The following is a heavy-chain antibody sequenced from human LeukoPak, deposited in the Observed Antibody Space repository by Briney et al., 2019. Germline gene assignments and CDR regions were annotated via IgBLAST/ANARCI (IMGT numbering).Heavy chain of an antibody. V-gene: IGHV1-69*06. CDR3: ASPSSERLQAYYYYYMDV. Sequence: ASVKVSCKASGGTFSSYAISWVRQAPGQGLEWMGGIIPIFGTANYAQKFQGRVTITADKSTSTAYMELSSLTSEDTAVYYCASPSSERLQAYYYYYMDVWGKGTTVTVSS. J-gene: IGHJ6*03. D-gene: IGHD5-24*01. CDR2: IIPIFGTA. CDR1: GGTFSSYA.